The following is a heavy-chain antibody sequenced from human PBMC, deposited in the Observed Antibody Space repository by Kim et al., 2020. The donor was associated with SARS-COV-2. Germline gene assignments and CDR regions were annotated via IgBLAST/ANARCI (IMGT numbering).Heavy chain of an antibody. Sequence: GGSLRLSCAASGFTFDDYAMHWVRQAPGKGLEWVSGISWNSGSIGYADSVKGRFTISRDNAKNSLYLQMNSLRAEDTALYYCAKDIWPTNQAMDYWGQGTLVTVSS. J-gene: IGHJ4*02. CDR1: GFTFDDYA. CDR2: ISWNSGSI. D-gene: IGHD1-26*01. CDR3: AKDIWPTNQAMDY. V-gene: IGHV3-9*01.